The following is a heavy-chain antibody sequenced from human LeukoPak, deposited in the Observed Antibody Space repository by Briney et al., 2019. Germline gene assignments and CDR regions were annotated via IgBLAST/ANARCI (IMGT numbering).Heavy chain of an antibody. V-gene: IGHV3-23*01. J-gene: IGHJ4*02. CDR2: ITGSGGNT. CDR1: GFTFSNYA. D-gene: IGHD3-9*01. CDR3: AKWGDYDVLTGYYVSDY. Sequence: GGPLRLSCAASGFTFSNYAMSWVRQAPGKGLEWVSAITGSGGNTYYADSVKGRFTISRDNSKNTVFLQMNSLRAEDTAVYYCAKWGDYDVLTGYYVSDYWGQGTLVTVPS.